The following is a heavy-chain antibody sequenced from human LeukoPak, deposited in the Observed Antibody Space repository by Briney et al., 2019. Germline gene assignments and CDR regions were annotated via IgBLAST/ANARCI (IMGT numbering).Heavy chain of an antibody. D-gene: IGHD5-18*01. CDR3: AKGVQLWFSDAFDI. Sequence: GGSLRLSCAAPGFTFSSYGMHWVRQAPGKGLEWVAVISYDGSNKYYADSVKGRFTISRDNSKNTLYLQMNSLRAEDTAVYYCAKGVQLWFSDAFDIWGQGTMVTVSS. CDR2: ISYDGSNK. CDR1: GFTFSSYG. J-gene: IGHJ3*02. V-gene: IGHV3-30*18.